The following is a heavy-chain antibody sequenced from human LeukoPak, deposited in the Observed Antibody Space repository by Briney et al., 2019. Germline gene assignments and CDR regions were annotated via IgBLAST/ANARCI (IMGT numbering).Heavy chain of an antibody. D-gene: IGHD2/OR15-2a*01. CDR1: GGSISSYY. Sequence: SETLSLTCTVSGGSISSYYWSWIRQPPGKGLEWIGYIYYSGSTNYNPSFKSRVTISVDTSKNQFSLKLSSVTAADTAVYYCARADASMLQLYWGQGTLVTVSS. CDR3: ARADASMLQLY. J-gene: IGHJ4*02. V-gene: IGHV4-59*01. CDR2: IYYSGST.